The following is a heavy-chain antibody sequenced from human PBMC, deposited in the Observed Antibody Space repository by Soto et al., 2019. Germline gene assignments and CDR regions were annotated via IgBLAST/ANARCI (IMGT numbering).Heavy chain of an antibody. CDR1: GFTFSSYG. J-gene: IGHJ4*02. D-gene: IGHD5-12*01. CDR2: IWYDGSNK. V-gene: IGHV3-33*01. CDR3: ARDFQSLVATIGGFDY. Sequence: GGSLRLSCAASGFTFSSYGMHWVRQAPGKGLEWVAVIWYDGSNKYYADSLKGRFTISRDNSKNTLYPQMNSLRAEDTAVYYCARDFQSLVATIGGFDYWGQGTLVTVSS.